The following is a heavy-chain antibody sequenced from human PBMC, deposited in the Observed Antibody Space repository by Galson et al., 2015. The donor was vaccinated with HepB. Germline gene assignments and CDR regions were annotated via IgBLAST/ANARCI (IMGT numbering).Heavy chain of an antibody. Sequence: SVKVSCKASGYTFTSYGISWVRQAPGQGLEWVGWISAYNGNTNYAHNLQGRVTMTTDTSTSTAYMDLRSLRSDDTAVYYCARMGRVTEGKYYYYYYYMDVWGKGTTVTVSS. CDR3: ARMGRVTEGKYYYYYYYMDV. D-gene: IGHD2-21*02. CDR2: ISAYNGNT. J-gene: IGHJ6*03. V-gene: IGHV1-18*01. CDR1: GYTFTSYG.